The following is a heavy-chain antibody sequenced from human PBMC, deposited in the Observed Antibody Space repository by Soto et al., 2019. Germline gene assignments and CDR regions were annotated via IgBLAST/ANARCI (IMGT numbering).Heavy chain of an antibody. CDR1: GGSISSRSYS. CDR3: ARLVEMATIDY. D-gene: IGHD5-12*01. CDR2: FYYSENT. V-gene: IGHV4-39*07. J-gene: IGHJ4*02. Sequence: SETLSPTCSVSGGSISSRSYSWGWIRQPPGKGLEWIGTFYYSENTYYNPSLKSRVTISVDTSKNQFSLKLSSVTAADTAVYYCARLVEMATIDYWGQGTLVTVS.